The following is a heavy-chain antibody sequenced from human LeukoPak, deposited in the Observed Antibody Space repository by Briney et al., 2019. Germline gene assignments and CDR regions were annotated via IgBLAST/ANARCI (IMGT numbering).Heavy chain of an antibody. Sequence: SETLSLTCTVSGYSMSSGYYWGWIRQPPGKGLEWIGSIYHSGSTYYNPSLKSRVTISVDTSKNQFSLKLSSVTAADTAVYYCARDRAITVFTDYWGQGTLVTVSS. CDR2: IYHSGST. CDR3: ARDRAITVFTDY. V-gene: IGHV4-38-2*02. CDR1: GYSMSSGYY. J-gene: IGHJ4*02. D-gene: IGHD4-11*01.